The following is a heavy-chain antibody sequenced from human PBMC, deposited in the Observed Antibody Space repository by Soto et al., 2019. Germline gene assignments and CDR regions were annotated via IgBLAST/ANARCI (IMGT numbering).Heavy chain of an antibody. CDR2: IYPGDSDT. D-gene: IGHD4-17*01. V-gene: IGHV5-51*01. J-gene: IGHJ4*02. CDR1: GYSFTNYW. Sequence: GESLKISCKGSGYSFTNYWIGWVRQMPGKGLEWMGIIYPGDSDTTYSPSFQGQVTISADKSIGTAYLQWSSLKASDSAMYYCARLGPTPGTTVTHFDYWGQGTLVTVSS. CDR3: ARLGPTPGTTVTHFDY.